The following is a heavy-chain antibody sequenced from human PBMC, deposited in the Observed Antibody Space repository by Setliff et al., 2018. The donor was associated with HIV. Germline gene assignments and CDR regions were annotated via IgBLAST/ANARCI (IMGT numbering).Heavy chain of an antibody. V-gene: IGHV3-21*01. CDR3: ASQWDRSYYYYYGMDV. Sequence: PGGSLRLSCAASGFTFSSYSINWVRQAPGKGLEWVSSISSSSSYIYYADSVKGRFIISRDNAKNSLYLQMNSLRAEDTAVYYCASQWDRSYYYYYGMDVWGQGTTVTVSS. D-gene: IGHD1-26*01. CDR1: GFTFSSYS. J-gene: IGHJ6*02. CDR2: ISSSSSYI.